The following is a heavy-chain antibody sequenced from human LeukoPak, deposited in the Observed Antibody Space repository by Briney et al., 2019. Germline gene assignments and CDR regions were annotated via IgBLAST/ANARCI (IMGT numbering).Heavy chain of an antibody. Sequence: GGSLRLSCAASGFTFSRYAMTWVRQAPGKGLEWVSSFSGSDDRTFYADSVQGRFTISRDNSKSTLYLQMNSLRAEDTAVYYCAKTSSASSYGSLDFWGQGALVTVSS. V-gene: IGHV3-23*01. CDR1: GFTFSRYA. J-gene: IGHJ4*02. D-gene: IGHD2-2*01. CDR3: AKTSSASSYGSLDF. CDR2: FSGSDDRT.